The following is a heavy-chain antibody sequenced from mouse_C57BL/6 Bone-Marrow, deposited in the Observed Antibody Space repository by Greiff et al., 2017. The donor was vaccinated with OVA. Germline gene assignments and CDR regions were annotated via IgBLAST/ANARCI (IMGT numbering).Heavy chain of an antibody. CDR2: ISNLAYSI. J-gene: IGHJ4*01. CDR3: ARHAMDD. V-gene: IGHV5-15*01. CDR1: GFTFSDYG. Sequence: EVKLMESGGGLVQPGGSLKLSCAASGFTFSDYGMAWVRQAPRKGPEWVAFISNLAYSIYYADTVTGRFTISRENAKNTLYLEMSSLRSEDTAMYYCARHAMDDWGKGTSVTVSS.